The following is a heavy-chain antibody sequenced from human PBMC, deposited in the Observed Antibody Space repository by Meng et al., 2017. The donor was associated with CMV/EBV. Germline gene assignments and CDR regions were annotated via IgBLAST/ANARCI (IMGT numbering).Heavy chain of an antibody. Sequence: LQAPVPGVVKPSQPLSLTCTVSGGSISSGDYYWSWIRQPPGKGLEWIGYIYYSGSTYYNPSLKSRVTISVDTSKNQFSLKLSSVTAADTAVYYCARVMGPNRTPYYFDYWGQGTLVTVSS. D-gene: IGHD1-14*01. CDR1: GGSISSGDYY. V-gene: IGHV4-30-4*01. CDR2: IYYSGST. CDR3: ARVMGPNRTPYYFDY. J-gene: IGHJ4*02.